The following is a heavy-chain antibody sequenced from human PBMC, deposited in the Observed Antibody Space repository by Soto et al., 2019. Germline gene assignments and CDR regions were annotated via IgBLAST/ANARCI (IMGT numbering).Heavy chain of an antibody. V-gene: IGHV3-74*01. J-gene: IGHJ3*02. D-gene: IGHD1-26*01. Sequence: EVQLVESGGGLVQPGGYLRLSCAASGFTFSRFWMHWVRQAPGKGLVWVAHIHSDGSSTSYADFVKGRFTISRDNAKNTVYLQMNSLRAEDTAMYYCIRDFGEVGSTAAFDIWGHGTMVTV. CDR1: GFTFSRFW. CDR3: IRDFGEVGSTAAFDI. CDR2: IHSDGSST.